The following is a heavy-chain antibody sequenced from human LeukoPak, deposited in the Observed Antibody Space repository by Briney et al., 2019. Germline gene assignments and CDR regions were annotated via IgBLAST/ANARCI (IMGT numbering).Heavy chain of an antibody. Sequence: PGGTLRLSCAASGFTFSSYGMSWVRQAPGKGLEWVSAISGSGGSTYYADSVKGRFTISRDNSKNTLYLQMNSLRAEDTAVYYCARLGVEATVTTKGGVFDYWGQGTLVTVSS. J-gene: IGHJ4*02. V-gene: IGHV3-23*01. D-gene: IGHD4-17*01. CDR1: GFTFSSYG. CDR2: ISGSGGST. CDR3: ARLGVEATVTTKGGVFDY.